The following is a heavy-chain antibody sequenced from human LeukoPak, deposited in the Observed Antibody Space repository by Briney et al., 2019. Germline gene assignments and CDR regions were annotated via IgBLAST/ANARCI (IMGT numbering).Heavy chain of an antibody. V-gene: IGHV1-3*01. Sequence: ASVKVSCKASGYTFFRYAIHWVRQAPGQRLEWMGWINAGNGDRKYSQKFQGRVTIIRDTSASAAYIELSSLRSEDTAVYYCTRGCGADCPNAEYFQVWGQGTLVTVSS. J-gene: IGHJ1*01. CDR2: INAGNGDR. D-gene: IGHD2-21*02. CDR3: TRGCGADCPNAEYFQV. CDR1: GYTFFRYA.